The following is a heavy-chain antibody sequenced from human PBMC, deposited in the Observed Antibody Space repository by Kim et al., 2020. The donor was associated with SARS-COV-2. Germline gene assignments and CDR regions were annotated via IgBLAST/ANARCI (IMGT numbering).Heavy chain of an antibody. CDR1: GGSVSSGSYY. Sequence: SETLSLTCTVSGGSVSSGSYYWSWIRQPPGKGLEWIGYIYYSGSTNYNPSLKSRVTISVDTSKNQFSLKLSSVTAADTAVYYCARDPSDYGFWGMDVWGQGTTVTVSS. J-gene: IGHJ6*02. D-gene: IGHD3-3*01. V-gene: IGHV4-61*01. CDR3: ARDPSDYGFWGMDV. CDR2: IYYSGST.